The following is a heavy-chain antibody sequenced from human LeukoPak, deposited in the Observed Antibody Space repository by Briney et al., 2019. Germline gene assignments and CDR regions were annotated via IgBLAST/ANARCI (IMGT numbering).Heavy chain of an antibody. CDR3: ASQSPQGSGWFGMGY. CDR2: ISGGGGGA. J-gene: IGHJ4*02. D-gene: IGHD6-19*01. V-gene: IGHV3-23*01. CDR1: GFTFRNYA. Sequence: QPGGSLRLSCAASGFTFRNYAMSWVRQAPGKGLEWVSVISGGGGGAYYADSLKGRFTISRDNSKNTLYLQMNSLRAEDTAVYYCASQSPQGSGWFGMGYWGQGTLVTVSS.